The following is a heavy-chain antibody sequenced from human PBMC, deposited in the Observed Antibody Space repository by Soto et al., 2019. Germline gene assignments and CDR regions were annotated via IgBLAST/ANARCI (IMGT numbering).Heavy chain of an antibody. D-gene: IGHD6-13*01. CDR2: ISGSGGST. CDR1: GFTFSNYA. CDR3: AKYHGSSWYLIYF. J-gene: IGHJ4*02. Sequence: GGSLRLSCAASGFTFSNYAVTWVRQAPGKGLEWVSTISGSGGSTYYADSVKGRFTISRDNSKNTLYLQMNSLRAEDTAVYYFAKYHGSSWYLIYFWGQGTLVTGSS. V-gene: IGHV3-23*01.